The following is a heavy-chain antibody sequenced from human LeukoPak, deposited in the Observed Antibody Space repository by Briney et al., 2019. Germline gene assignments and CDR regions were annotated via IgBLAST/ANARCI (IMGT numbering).Heavy chain of an antibody. J-gene: IGHJ6*02. V-gene: IGHV3-53*04. CDR2: IYSGGST. Sequence: PGGSLRLSCAASGFTFSNYWMTWVRQAPGKGLEWVSVIYSGGSTYYADSVKGRFTISRHNSKNTLYLQMNSLRAEDTAVYYCARGLLQTHYYYYGMDVWGQGTTVTVSS. CDR3: ARGLLQTHYYYYGMDV. D-gene: IGHD2-15*01. CDR1: GFTFSNYW.